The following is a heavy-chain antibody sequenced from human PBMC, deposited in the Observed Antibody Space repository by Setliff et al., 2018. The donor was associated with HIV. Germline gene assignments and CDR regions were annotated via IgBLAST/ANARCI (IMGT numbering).Heavy chain of an antibody. CDR3: ARDQTGEPGAFDI. J-gene: IGHJ3*02. CDR2: IYYSGGT. D-gene: IGHD7-27*01. V-gene: IGHV4-38-2*02. Sequence: SETLSLTCAVSGYSISNGYYWGWLRQSPGKGLEWIGGIYYSGGTNYNPSLKSRVTISVDTSKNQFSLKLSSVTAADTAVYYCARDQTGEPGAFDIWGQGTMVTVSS. CDR1: GYSISNGYY.